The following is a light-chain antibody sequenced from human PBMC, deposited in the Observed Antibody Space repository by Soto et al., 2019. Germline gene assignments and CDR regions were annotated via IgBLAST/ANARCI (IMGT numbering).Light chain of an antibody. V-gene: IGKV1-9*01. CDR1: QGISDY. Sequence: DIQWTQSPSFLSASVGGRVTISCRASQGISDYLAWYQQKPGKAPKLLIYGASTLQSGVPSRFSGSASGTEFTLTISSLQPEDFAPSFCQQFNAYPLTFGGGTKLEIK. J-gene: IGKJ4*01. CDR2: GAS. CDR3: QQFNAYPLT.